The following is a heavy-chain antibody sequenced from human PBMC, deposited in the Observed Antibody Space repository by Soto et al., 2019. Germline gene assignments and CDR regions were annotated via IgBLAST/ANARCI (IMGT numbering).Heavy chain of an antibody. V-gene: IGHV4-31*03. CDR1: GGSISSGGYY. J-gene: IGHJ5*02. CDR3: ARAYYDILTGFQTYNWFDP. CDR2: IYYSGST. D-gene: IGHD3-9*01. Sequence: SETLSLTCTVSGGSISSGGYYWSWIRQHPGKGLEWIGYIYYSGSTYYNPSLKSRVTISVDTSKNQFSLKLSSVTAPDTAVYYCARAYYDILTGFQTYNWFDPWGQGTLVTVSS.